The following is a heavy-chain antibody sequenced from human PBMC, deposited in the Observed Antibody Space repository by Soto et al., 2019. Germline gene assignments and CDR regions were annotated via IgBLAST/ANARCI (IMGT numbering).Heavy chain of an antibody. D-gene: IGHD5-12*01. J-gene: IGHJ4*02. Sequence: EVQLVESGGGLVQPGGSLRLSCAASGFTFSSYSMNWVRQAPGKGLEWVSYISSSSSTIYYADSVEGRFTIFRDNAKNSLYLQMNSLRAEDTAVYYCAREGGYSGYDFETGNDYWGQGTLVTVSS. CDR2: ISSSSSTI. CDR1: GFTFSSYS. V-gene: IGHV3-48*01. CDR3: AREGGYSGYDFETGNDY.